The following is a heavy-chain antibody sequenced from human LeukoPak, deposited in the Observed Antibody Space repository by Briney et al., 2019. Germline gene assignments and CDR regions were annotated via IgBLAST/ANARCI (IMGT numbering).Heavy chain of an antibody. Sequence: SETLSLTCTVSGGSISSYYWSWIRQPPGKGLEWIGYIYDSGSTNYNPSLKSRVTISVDTSKNQFSLKVSSVTAADTAVYYCARGRRGYSYGLWGQGTLVTVSS. CDR2: IYDSGST. J-gene: IGHJ4*02. CDR3: ARGRRGYSYGL. D-gene: IGHD5-18*01. V-gene: IGHV4-59*01. CDR1: GGSISSYY.